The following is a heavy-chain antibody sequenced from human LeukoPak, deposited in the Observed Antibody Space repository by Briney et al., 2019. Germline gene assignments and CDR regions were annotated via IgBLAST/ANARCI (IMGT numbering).Heavy chain of an antibody. CDR3: AKDHYDSSVKGAFDI. Sequence: GGSLRLSCAASGFTFSSYGMHWVRQAPRKGLEWVAFIRYDGSNKYYADSVKGRFTISRDNSKNTLYLQMNSLRVEDTAVYYCAKDHYDSSVKGAFDIWGQGTMVTVSS. CDR1: GFTFSSYG. D-gene: IGHD3-22*01. V-gene: IGHV3-30*02. CDR2: IRYDGSNK. J-gene: IGHJ3*02.